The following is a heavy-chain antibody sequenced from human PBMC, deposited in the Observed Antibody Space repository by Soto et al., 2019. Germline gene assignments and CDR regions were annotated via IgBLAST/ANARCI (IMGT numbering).Heavy chain of an antibody. CDR3: ARKVGRSSWYGDY. J-gene: IGHJ4*02. V-gene: IGHV3-30-3*01. CDR2: ISYDGSNK. CDR1: GFTFSSYA. Sequence: QVQLVESRGGVVQPGRSLRLSCAASGFTFSSYAMHWVRQAPGKGLEWVAVISYDGSNKYYADSVKGRFTISRDNSKNTLYLQMNSLRAEDTAVYYCARKVGRSSWYGDYWGQGTLVTVSS. D-gene: IGHD6-13*01.